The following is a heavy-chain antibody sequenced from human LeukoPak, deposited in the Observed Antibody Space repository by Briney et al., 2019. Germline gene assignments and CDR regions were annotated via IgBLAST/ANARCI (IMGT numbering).Heavy chain of an antibody. D-gene: IGHD4-17*01. Sequence: GGSLRLSCAASGFTFDDYGMSWVRQAQGKGLEWVSGINWNGGSTGYADSVKGRFTISRDDAKNSLYLQMNSLRAEDTALYYCARDDYGDYVLHYWGQGTLVTVSS. CDR1: GFTFDDYG. J-gene: IGHJ4*02. V-gene: IGHV3-20*04. CDR3: ARDDYGDYVLHY. CDR2: INWNGGST.